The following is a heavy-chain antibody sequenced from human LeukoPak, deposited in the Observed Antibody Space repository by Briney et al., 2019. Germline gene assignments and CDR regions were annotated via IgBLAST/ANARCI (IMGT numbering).Heavy chain of an antibody. J-gene: IGHJ4*02. CDR3: AKAYYDFWSGYFVDY. CDR1: GLTFSSYA. V-gene: IGHV3-23*01. D-gene: IGHD3-3*01. Sequence: GGSLRLSCAASGLTFSSYAMSWVRQAPGKGLEWVSAISGSGGSTYYADSVKGRFTISRDNSKNTLYLQMNSLRAEDTAVYYCAKAYYDFWSGYFVDYWGQGTLVTVSS. CDR2: ISGSGGST.